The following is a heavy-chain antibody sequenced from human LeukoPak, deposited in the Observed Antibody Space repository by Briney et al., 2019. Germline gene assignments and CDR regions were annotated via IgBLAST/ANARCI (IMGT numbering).Heavy chain of an antibody. CDR2: MRQEVSGQ. CDR3: ARDHNVADV. V-gene: IGHV3-7*01. J-gene: IGHJ3*01. CDR1: GFTFSHYW. Sequence: GGSLRLSCVASGFTFSHYWMTWYRQAPGRGREWVANMRQEVSGQAEGDSVRGRITISRDNSKNSVYIQMKSQRGEYTAMYFGARDHNVADVWGRGTKVTVSS. D-gene: IGHD2-8*01.